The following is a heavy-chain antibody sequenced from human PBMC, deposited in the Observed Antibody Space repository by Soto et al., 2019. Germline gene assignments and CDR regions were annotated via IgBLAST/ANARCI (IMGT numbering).Heavy chain of an antibody. CDR2: INPNSGGT. CDR1: GYTFTGYY. D-gene: IGHD3-10*01. V-gene: IGHV1-2*04. Sequence: ASVKVSCKASGYTFTGYYMHWVRQAPGQGLEWMGWINPNSGGTNYAQKFQGWVTMTRDTSISTAYMELSRLRSDDTAVYYCAREEGSLWFGELLYDPPAYGMDVCGQRTTVTVSS. CDR3: AREEGSLWFGELLYDPPAYGMDV. J-gene: IGHJ6*02.